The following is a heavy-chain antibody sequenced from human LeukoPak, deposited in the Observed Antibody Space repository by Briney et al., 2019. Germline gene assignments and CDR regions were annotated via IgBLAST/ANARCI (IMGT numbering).Heavy chain of an antibody. CDR3: ARRVTLIRGVSEGPGFDP. J-gene: IGHJ5*02. CDR1: GYTFTDYY. CDR2: MNPNIGGT. Sequence: ASVKVSCKASGYTFTDYYIHWVRQAPGQGLEWMGWMNPNIGGTKYAQKFQGRVTMTRDTSISTAYMELSRLRSDDTAVYYCARRVTLIRGVSEGPGFDPWGQGTLVTVSS. V-gene: IGHV1-2*02. D-gene: IGHD3-10*01.